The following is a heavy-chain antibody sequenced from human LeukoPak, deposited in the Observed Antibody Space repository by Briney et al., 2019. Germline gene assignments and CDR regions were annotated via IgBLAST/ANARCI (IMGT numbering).Heavy chain of an antibody. CDR2: INGDGSST. J-gene: IGHJ4*02. Sequence: PGGSLRLSCAASGFTFSSYEMNWVRQAPGKGLVWVSRINGDGSSTSYADSVKGRFTISRDNAKNTLYLQMTSLRVEDTAVYYCAAVVRSGSPFDYWGQGTLVTVSS. V-gene: IGHV3-74*01. D-gene: IGHD6-25*01. CDR3: AAVVRSGSPFDY. CDR1: GFTFSSYE.